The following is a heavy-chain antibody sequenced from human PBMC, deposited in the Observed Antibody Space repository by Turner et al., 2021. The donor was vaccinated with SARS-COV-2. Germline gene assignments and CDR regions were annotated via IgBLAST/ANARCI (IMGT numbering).Heavy chain of an antibody. J-gene: IGHJ6*02. CDR3: ARLMDTAMDYYGMDV. D-gene: IGHD5-18*01. V-gene: IGHV4-39*02. Sequence: QLQPQEAGPALVEPSETLSHTCTVSCGPLSSSTCYWGWSRQPQGTGLGWIGNSCYGGSTYYNPSLKRRGTISVATSKNHFSLKLSSVTAADTAVDYCARLMDTAMDYYGMDVWGQGTTVTVSS. CDR1: CGPLSSSTCY. CDR2: SCYGGST.